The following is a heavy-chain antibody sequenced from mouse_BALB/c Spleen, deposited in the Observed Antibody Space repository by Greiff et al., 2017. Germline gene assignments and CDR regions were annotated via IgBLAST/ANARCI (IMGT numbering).Heavy chain of an antibody. J-gene: IGHJ2*01. D-gene: IGHD2-4*01. CDR1: GYSITSDYA. CDR3: ARGNYDYDRYYFDY. CDR2: ISYSGST. Sequence: EVKLQESGPGLVKPSQSLSLTCTVTGYSITSDYAWNWIRQFPGNKLEWMGYISYSGSTSYNPSLKSRISITRDTSKNQFFLQLNSVTTEDTATYYCARGNYDYDRYYFDYWGQGTTLTVSS. V-gene: IGHV3-2*02.